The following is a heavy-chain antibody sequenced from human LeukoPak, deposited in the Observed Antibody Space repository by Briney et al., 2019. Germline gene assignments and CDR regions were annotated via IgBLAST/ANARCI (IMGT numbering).Heavy chain of an antibody. CDR1: GFTFDDYA. D-gene: IGHD4-17*01. V-gene: IGHV3-9*01. CDR2: ISGSGGST. J-gene: IGHJ4*02. CDR3: ARDEYGLFDY. Sequence: GRSLRLSCAASGFTFDDYAMHWVRQAPGKGLEWVSAISGSGGSTYYADSVKGRFTISRDNAKNSLYLQMNSLRAEDTAVYYCARDEYGLFDYWGQGTLVTVSS.